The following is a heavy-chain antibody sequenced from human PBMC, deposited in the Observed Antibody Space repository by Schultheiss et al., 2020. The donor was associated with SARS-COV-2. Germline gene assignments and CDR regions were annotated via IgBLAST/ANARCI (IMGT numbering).Heavy chain of an antibody. J-gene: IGHJ6*02. CDR3: ARDQNTPNYYYYYGMDV. CDR1: GGSFSGYY. V-gene: IGHV4-34*01. Sequence: SQTLSLTCAVYGGSFSGYYWSWIRQPPGKGLEWIGEINHSGSTNYNPSLKSRVTISVDTSKNQFSLKLSSVTAADTAVYYCARDQNTPNYYYYYGMDVWGQGTTVTVSS. CDR2: INHSGST. D-gene: IGHD1/OR15-1a*01.